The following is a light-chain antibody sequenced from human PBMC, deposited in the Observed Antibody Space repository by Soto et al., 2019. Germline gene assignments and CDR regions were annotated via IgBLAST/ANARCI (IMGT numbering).Light chain of an antibody. CDR3: QQYNNWPRT. J-gene: IGKJ2*01. CDR2: GAS. V-gene: IGKV3-15*01. CDR1: QSVRST. Sequence: EIVMTQSPATLSVSPGERATLSCRASQSVRSTLAWYQQKPDQAPRLLIYGASTRATGIPARFSGSGSGTEFTLTISSLQSEDFAVYYCQQYNNWPRTFGQGTKLEIK.